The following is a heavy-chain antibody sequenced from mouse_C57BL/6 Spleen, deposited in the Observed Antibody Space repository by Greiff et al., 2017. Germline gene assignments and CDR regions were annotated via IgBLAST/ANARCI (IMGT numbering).Heavy chain of an antibody. CDR2: IRSKSNNYAT. J-gene: IGHJ4*01. D-gene: IGHD1-1*01. CDR3: VRHSPPDYYGSSHYAMDY. Sequence: DVQLVESGGGLVQPKGSLKLSCAASGFSFNTYAMNWVRPAPGKGLEWVARIRSKSNNYATYYADSVKDRFTISRDDSESMLYLQMNNLKTEDTAMYYCVRHSPPDYYGSSHYAMDYWGQGTSVTVSS. V-gene: IGHV10-1*01. CDR1: GFSFNTYA.